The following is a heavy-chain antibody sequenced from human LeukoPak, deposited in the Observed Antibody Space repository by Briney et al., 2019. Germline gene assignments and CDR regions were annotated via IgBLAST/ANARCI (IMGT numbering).Heavy chain of an antibody. J-gene: IGHJ6*03. V-gene: IGHV3-23*01. D-gene: IGHD3-3*01. CDR1: GFTFSNYA. CDR3: ARDQGFSYYYYYMDV. CDR2: SGSGSNT. Sequence: PGGSLRLSCAASGFTFSNYAMSWVRQAPGKGLEWVISGSGSNTYYADSVKGRFTISRDNSKNTLYLQMNSLRAEDTAVYYCARDQGFSYYYYYMDVWGKGTTVTVSS.